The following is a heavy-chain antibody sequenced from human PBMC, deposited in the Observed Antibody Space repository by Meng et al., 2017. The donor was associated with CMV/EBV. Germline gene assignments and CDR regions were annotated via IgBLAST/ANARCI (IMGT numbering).Heavy chain of an antibody. J-gene: IGHJ3*02. V-gene: IGHV4-34*09. Sequence: VQVQESGPGLVKPSQTLSLTCAVYGGSFSGYYWSWIRQPPGKGLEWIGEINHSGSTNYNPSLKSRVTISVDTSKNQFSLKLSSVTAADTAVYYCARPNDSSGYRNAFDIWGQGTMVTVSS. CDR2: INHSGST. CDR3: ARPNDSSGYRNAFDI. CDR1: GGSFSGYY. D-gene: IGHD3-22*01.